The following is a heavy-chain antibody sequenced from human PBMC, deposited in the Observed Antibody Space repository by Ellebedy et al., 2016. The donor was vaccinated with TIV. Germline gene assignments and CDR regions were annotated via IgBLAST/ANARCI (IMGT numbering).Heavy chain of an antibody. Sequence: GESLKISCVASGFTFNTLEMNWVRQAPGKGLEWISYISRSGSPTYYADSVKGRFIISRDNAKNSLYLQMNSLRAEDTALYYCAASLTHWGQGALVTVSS. J-gene: IGHJ4*02. CDR3: AASLTH. CDR1: GFTFNTLE. V-gene: IGHV3-48*03. D-gene: IGHD2-21*02. CDR2: ISRSGSPT.